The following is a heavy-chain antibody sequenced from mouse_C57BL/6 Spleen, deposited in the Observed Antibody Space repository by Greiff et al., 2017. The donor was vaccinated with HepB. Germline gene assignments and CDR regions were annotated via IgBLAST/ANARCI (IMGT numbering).Heavy chain of an antibody. CDR2: MYPGDGDT. CDR1: GYAFSSSW. CDR3: ARWDDDGDYYAMDY. Sequence: QVQLQQSGPELVKPGASVKISCKASGYAFSSSWMNWVKQRPGKGLEWIGRMYPGDGDTNYNGKFKGKATLTADKSSSTAYMQRRSLTSEDSAVYFCARWDDDGDYYAMDYWGQGTSVTVSS. D-gene: IGHD4-1*01. V-gene: IGHV1-82*01. J-gene: IGHJ4*01.